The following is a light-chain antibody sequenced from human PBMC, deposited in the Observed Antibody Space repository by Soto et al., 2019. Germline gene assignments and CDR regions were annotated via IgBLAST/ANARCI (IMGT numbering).Light chain of an antibody. CDR3: QLYGDTPYT. Sequence: EIVLMQSPDTLSLSPGERATLSCRASRSVSSRYFAWYQQKPGQAPRLLIYGVSSRATVIPDRFSGSGSGTDFTLTISRLEPEDSAVYFCQLYGDTPYTFGQGTKLEIK. J-gene: IGKJ2*01. CDR1: RSVSSRY. CDR2: GVS. V-gene: IGKV3-20*01.